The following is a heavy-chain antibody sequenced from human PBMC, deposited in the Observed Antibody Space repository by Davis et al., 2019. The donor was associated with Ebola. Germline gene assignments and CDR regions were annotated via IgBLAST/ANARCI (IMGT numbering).Heavy chain of an antibody. CDR3: AKDGSYYDFDY. CDR2: ISGGGDFT. Sequence: PGGSLRLSCAASEFTFSTYAMSWVRQAPGKGLEWVSTISGGGDFTYYADSVKGRFTISRDNSKNTLDLQMNSLRAEDTAVYYCAKDGSYYDFDYWGQGTLVTVSS. CDR1: EFTFSTYA. V-gene: IGHV3-23*01. D-gene: IGHD1-26*01. J-gene: IGHJ4*02.